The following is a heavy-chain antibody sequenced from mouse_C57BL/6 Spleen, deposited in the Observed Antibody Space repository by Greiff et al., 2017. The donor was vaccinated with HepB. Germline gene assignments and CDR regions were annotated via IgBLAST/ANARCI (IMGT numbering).Heavy chain of an antibody. CDR2: ISDGGSYT. J-gene: IGHJ1*03. Sequence: DVMLVESGGGLVKPGGSLKLSCAASGFTFSSYAMSWVRQTPEKRLEWVATISDGGSYTYYPDNVKGRFTISRDNAKNNLYLQMSHLKSEDTAMYYCARVYGSPYWYFDVWGTGTTVTVSS. CDR3: ARVYGSPYWYFDV. CDR1: GFTFSSYA. V-gene: IGHV5-4*03. D-gene: IGHD1-1*01.